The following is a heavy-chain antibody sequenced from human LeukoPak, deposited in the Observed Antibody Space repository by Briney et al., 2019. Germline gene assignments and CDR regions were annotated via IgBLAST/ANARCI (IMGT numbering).Heavy chain of an antibody. D-gene: IGHD5-12*01. CDR3: ACPGYSGCDSKVAGGTDV. Sequence: SPSETLSLTCAVYGGSFSGYYWSWIRQPPGKGLEWIGEINHSGSTNYNSSLKSRVTISVDTSKNQFSLKLSSVTAADTAVYYCACPGYSGCDSKVAGGTDVWGQGTTVTVSS. CDR2: INHSGST. J-gene: IGHJ6*02. V-gene: IGHV4-34*01. CDR1: GGSFSGYY.